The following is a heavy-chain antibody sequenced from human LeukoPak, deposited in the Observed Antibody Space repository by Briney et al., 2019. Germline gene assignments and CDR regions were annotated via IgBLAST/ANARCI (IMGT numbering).Heavy chain of an antibody. CDR1: GGSISSYY. J-gene: IGHJ4*02. Sequence: SETLSLTCTVSGGSISSYYWSWIRQPPGKGLEWIGYIYYSGSTNYNPSLKSRVTISVDTSKNQFSLKLSSVTAADTAVYYCARVGSGSGSYYFHFDYWGQGTLVTVSS. CDR2: IYYSGST. V-gene: IGHV4-59*01. CDR3: ARVGSGSGSYYFHFDY. D-gene: IGHD3-10*01.